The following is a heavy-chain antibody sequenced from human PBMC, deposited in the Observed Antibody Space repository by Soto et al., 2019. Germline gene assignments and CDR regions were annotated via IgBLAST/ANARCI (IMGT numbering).Heavy chain of an antibody. Sequence: SQTLSLPCAISGDSVSSNSAAWNWIRQSPSRGLEWLGRTYYRSKWYNDYAVSVKSRITINPDTSKNQFSLQLNSVTPEDTAVYYCARERCSGGSCYSGYYYYGMDVWGQGTTVTVSS. D-gene: IGHD2-15*01. J-gene: IGHJ6*02. CDR3: ARERCSGGSCYSGYYYYGMDV. V-gene: IGHV6-1*01. CDR1: GDSVSSNSAA. CDR2: TYYRSKWYN.